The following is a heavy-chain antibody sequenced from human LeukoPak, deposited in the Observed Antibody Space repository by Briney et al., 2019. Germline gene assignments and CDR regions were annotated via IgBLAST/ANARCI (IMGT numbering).Heavy chain of an antibody. CDR1: GGSISSSSYY. CDR2: IYYSGST. Sequence: SEALSLTCTVSGGSISSSSYYSGWIRQPPGKGLEWIGSIYYSGSTYYNPSLKSRVTISVDTSKNQFSLKLSSVTAADTAVYYCARETVNGDYWGQGTLVTVSS. V-gene: IGHV4-39*07. CDR3: ARETVNGDY. J-gene: IGHJ4*02. D-gene: IGHD4-17*01.